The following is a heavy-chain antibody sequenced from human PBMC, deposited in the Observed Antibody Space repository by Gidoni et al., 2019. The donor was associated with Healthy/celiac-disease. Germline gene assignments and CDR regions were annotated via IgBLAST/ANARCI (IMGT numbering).Heavy chain of an antibody. D-gene: IGHD4-17*01. CDR2: IYWDDDK. J-gene: IGHJ3*02. V-gene: IGHV2-5*02. Sequence: QITLKESGPTLVKPTQTLTLTCTFSGFSLSTSGVGVGWIRQPPGKALEWLALIYWDDDKRYSPSLKSRLTITKDTSKNQVVLTMTNMDPVDTATYYCAHRRFSEGDDYGDPRDDDAFDIWGQGTMVTVSS. CDR1: GFSLSTSGVG. CDR3: AHRRFSEGDDYGDPRDDDAFDI.